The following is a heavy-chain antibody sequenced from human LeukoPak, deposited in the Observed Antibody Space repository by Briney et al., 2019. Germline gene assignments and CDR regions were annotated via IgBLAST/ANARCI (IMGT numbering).Heavy chain of an antibody. V-gene: IGHV4-59*12. D-gene: IGHD6-13*01. J-gene: IGHJ5*02. Sequence: SETLSLTCTVSGGSISSYYWSWIRQPPGKGLEWIGYIYYSGSTNYNPSLKSRVTISVDTSKNQFSLKLSSVTAADTAVYYCARPGIAAAGGTWFDPWGQGTLVTVSS. CDR2: IYYSGST. CDR3: ARPGIAAAGGTWFDP. CDR1: GGSISSYY.